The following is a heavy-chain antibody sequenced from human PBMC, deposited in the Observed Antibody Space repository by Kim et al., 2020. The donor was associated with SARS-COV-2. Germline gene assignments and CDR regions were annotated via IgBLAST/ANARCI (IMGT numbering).Heavy chain of an antibody. CDR2: IYHSGST. Sequence: SETLSLTCTVSGGSIIDYYWNWIRQPPGKGLEWIGHIYHSGSTIYNPSLKSRVTISVDTSKNQFSLRVNSVTAAYTAVYYCARDKGGSSWTLFDYWGRGT. V-gene: IGHV4-59*01. D-gene: IGHD6-13*01. J-gene: IGHJ4*02. CDR3: ARDKGGSSWTLFDY. CDR1: GGSIIDYY.